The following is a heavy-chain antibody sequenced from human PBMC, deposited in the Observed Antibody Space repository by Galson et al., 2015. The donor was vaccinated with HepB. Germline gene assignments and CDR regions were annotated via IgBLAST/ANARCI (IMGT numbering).Heavy chain of an antibody. Sequence: QSGAEVKKPGESLEISCQGSGSIFTNYWIGWVRQMPGKGLEWMGIIYPADSDTKYSPSFQGQVTISADKSINTAYLQWSSLKASGSAIYYCARPDPYSSSWNVLHWGQGTLVTVSS. CDR2: IYPADSDT. CDR1: GSIFTNYW. V-gene: IGHV5-51*01. J-gene: IGHJ4*02. CDR3: ARPDPYSSSWNVLH. D-gene: IGHD6-13*01.